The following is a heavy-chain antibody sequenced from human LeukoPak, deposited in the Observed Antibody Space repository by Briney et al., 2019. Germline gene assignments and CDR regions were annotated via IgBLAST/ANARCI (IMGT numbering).Heavy chain of an antibody. V-gene: IGHV1-69*04. D-gene: IGHD7-27*01. J-gene: IGHJ4*02. CDR1: GGTFSSYA. CDR3: ARAKTGDADSYYFDY. CDR2: IIPILGIA. Sequence: GSSVKVSCKASGGTFSSYAISWVRQAPGQGLEWMGRIIPILGIANYAQKFQGRVTITADESTSTAYMELSSLRSEDTAVYYCARAKTGDADSYYFDYWGQGTLVTVSS.